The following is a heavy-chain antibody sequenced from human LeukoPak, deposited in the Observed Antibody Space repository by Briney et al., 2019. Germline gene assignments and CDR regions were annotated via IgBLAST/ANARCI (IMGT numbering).Heavy chain of an antibody. Sequence: GGSLRLSCAASGFTFSSYGMHWVRQAPGKGLEWVAVIWYDGSNKYYADSVKGRFTISRDNSKNTLYLQMNSLRAEDTAVYYCARGLGYCTNGVCSNFDYWSQGTLVTVSS. CDR1: GFTFSSYG. J-gene: IGHJ4*02. V-gene: IGHV3-33*01. CDR3: ARGLGYCTNGVCSNFDY. CDR2: IWYDGSNK. D-gene: IGHD2-8*01.